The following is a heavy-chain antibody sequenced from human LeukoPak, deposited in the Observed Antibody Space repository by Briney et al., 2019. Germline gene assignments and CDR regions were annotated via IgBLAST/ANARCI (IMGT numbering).Heavy chain of an antibody. CDR2: INGDGSIE. J-gene: IGHJ4*02. V-gene: IGHV3-7*01. D-gene: IGHD1-26*01. Sequence: PGGSLRLSCAASGFTFSSYWLTWVRQAPGKGLEWVSNINGDGSIENYVHSVRGRFSIFRDNAKDALYLQMNSLRVDDTAIYYCARDPIVGDTGGGDYWGQGTLFTVSS. CDR3: ARDPIVGDTGGGDY. CDR1: GFTFSSYW.